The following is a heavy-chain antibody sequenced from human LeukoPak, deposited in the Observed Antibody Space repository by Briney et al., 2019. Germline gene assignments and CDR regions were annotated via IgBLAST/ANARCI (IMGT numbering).Heavy chain of an antibody. D-gene: IGHD3-10*01. CDR1: GYSFTSYW. Sequence: PGESLKISCKGSGYSFTSYWIGWVRQMPGKGLEWMGIIYPGDSDTRYSPSFQGQVTISADKSISTAYLQWSSLKASDTAMHYCARRKWFGELTNNWFDPWGQGTLVTVSS. CDR2: IYPGDSDT. V-gene: IGHV5-51*01. CDR3: ARRKWFGELTNNWFDP. J-gene: IGHJ5*02.